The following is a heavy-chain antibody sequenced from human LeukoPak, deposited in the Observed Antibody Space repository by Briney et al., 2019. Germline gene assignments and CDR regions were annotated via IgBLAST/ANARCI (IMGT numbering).Heavy chain of an antibody. J-gene: IGHJ4*02. CDR1: GFTFSSYW. CDR2: IKQDGSEK. D-gene: IGHD1-26*01. V-gene: IGHV3-7*01. Sequence: PGGSLRLSCGASGFTFSSYWMGWVRQAPGKGLEWVANIKQDGSEKYYVDSVKGRFTISRDNAKNSLYLQMNSLKAEDTAVYYCARYSGSYEHDYWGQGTLVTVSS. CDR3: ARYSGSYEHDY.